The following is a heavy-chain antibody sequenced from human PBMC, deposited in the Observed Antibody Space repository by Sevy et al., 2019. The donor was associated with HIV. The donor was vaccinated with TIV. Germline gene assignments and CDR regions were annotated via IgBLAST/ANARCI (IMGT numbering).Heavy chain of an antibody. Sequence: GGSLRLACAASGLPFSSYAMHWVRQGPGKGLEWVAVISYDARNEAYADSVKGRFTISRDNSKNTLYLQMNSLRAEDTAVYYCARFPPERAFDIWVQGTMVTVSS. J-gene: IGHJ3*02. CDR2: ISYDARNE. CDR3: ARFPPERAFDI. CDR1: GLPFSSYA. V-gene: IGHV3-30*04.